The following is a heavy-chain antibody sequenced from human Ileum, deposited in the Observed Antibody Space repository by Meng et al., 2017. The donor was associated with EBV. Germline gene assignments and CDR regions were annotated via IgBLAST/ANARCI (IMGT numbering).Heavy chain of an antibody. V-gene: IGHV4-34*01. D-gene: IGHD2-8*02. CDR1: GGSFSDYC. CDR2: INHNGGT. CDR3: ARGGGVLTPLDY. J-gene: IGHJ4*02. Sequence: QVQLQQWVAGRLKPSETLSLTCVDYGGSFSDYCWSWIRQPPGKGLEWIGEINHNGGTNYNPSLNPSLKSRVTISVDTSKNQFSLKLSSVTAADTAVYYCARGGGVLTPLDYWGQGTLVTVSS.